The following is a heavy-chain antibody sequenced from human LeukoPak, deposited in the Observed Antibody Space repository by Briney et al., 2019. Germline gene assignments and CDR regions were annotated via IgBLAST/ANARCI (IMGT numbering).Heavy chain of an antibody. CDR2: TNGATGNT. J-gene: IGHJ4*02. D-gene: IGHD4-23*01. CDR1: GYTFTNYA. Sequence: GASVKVSCKASGYTFTNYALHWVRQAPGQSLEWMGWTNGATGNTRFSQDFLGRLTITIDTSASTGYVELSSLRSEDTAVYYCARSPGGNARTWLDYWGQGTLVTVSS. V-gene: IGHV1-3*02. CDR3: ARSPGGNARTWLDY.